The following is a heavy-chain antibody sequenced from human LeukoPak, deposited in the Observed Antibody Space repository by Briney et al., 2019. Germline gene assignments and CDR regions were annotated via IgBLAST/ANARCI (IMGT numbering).Heavy chain of an antibody. V-gene: IGHV5-51*01. Sequence: GESLKISCKGSGYSFNTYWIGWVRRMPGKGLEWMGIIYPGDSDTRYSPSFQGQVTISADKSISTAYLQWSSLKASDTAMYYCASVGQQLGFDYWGQGTLVTVSS. CDR3: ASVGQQLGFDY. CDR2: IYPGDSDT. CDR1: GYSFNTYW. D-gene: IGHD6-13*01. J-gene: IGHJ4*02.